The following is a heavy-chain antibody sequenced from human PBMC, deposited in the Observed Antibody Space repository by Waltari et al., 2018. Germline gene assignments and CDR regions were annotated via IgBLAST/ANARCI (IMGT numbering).Heavy chain of an antibody. J-gene: IGHJ5*02. CDR3: ARNYGDYDWFDP. CDR2: IYYSGST. Sequence: QVQLQESGPGLVKPSETLSLTCTDSGGSISSYYWSWIRQPPGKGLEWIGYIYYSGSTNYNPSLKSRVTISVDTSKNQFSLKLSSVTAADTAVYYCARNYGDYDWFDPWGQGTLVTVSS. D-gene: IGHD4-17*01. CDR1: GGSISSYY. V-gene: IGHV4-59*08.